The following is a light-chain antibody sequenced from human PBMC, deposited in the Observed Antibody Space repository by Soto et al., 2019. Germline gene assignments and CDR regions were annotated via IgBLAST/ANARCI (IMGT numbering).Light chain of an antibody. CDR2: LNNDGSH. J-gene: IGLJ2*01. Sequence: QLVLTQSPSASASLGASVKLTCTPSSGHSTYVIAWHQQQPEKGPRYLMKLNNDGSHEKGDGIPDRFSGSTSGAERYLTISSLRAEDEADYYCQTWDTGIQVFGGGTKLTVL. CDR3: QTWDTGIQV. CDR1: SGHSTYV. V-gene: IGLV4-69*01.